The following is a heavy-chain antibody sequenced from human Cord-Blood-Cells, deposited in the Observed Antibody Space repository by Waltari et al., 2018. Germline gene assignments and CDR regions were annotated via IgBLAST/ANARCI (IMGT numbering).Heavy chain of an antibody. J-gene: IGHJ4*02. CDR1: GGSFSGCY. CDR3: ATTYYDILTGYYDY. CDR2: INHSGST. D-gene: IGHD3-9*01. V-gene: IGHV4-34*01. Sequence: QVQLQQWGAGLLKPSETLSLTCAVSGGSFSGCYWRWIRQPPGKGLEWIGEINHSGSTNYNPSLKSRVTISVDTSKNQFSLKLSSVTAADTAVYYCATTYYDILTGYYDYWGQGTLVTVSS.